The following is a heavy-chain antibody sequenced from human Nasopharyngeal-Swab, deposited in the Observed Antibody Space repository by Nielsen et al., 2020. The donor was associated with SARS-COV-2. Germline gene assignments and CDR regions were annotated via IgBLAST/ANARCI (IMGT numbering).Heavy chain of an antibody. Sequence: SQTLSLTCAVYGGSFSGSYWGWIRQPPGKGPEWIAEINHSGSTNYNLSLRSRVTLSVDTSMNQVSLEVRSVTAADTAVYYCARGLSGVVPAPILGLGPYYYYYYMDVWGKGTTVTVSS. CDR1: GGSFSGSY. V-gene: IGHV4-34*01. CDR2: INHSGST. J-gene: IGHJ6*03. CDR3: ARGLSGVVPAPILGLGPYYYYYYMDV. D-gene: IGHD2-2*01.